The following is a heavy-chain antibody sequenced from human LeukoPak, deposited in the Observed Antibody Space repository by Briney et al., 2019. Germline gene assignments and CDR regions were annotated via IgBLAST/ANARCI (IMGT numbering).Heavy chain of an antibody. J-gene: IGHJ4*02. V-gene: IGHV3-23*01. D-gene: IGHD6-13*01. CDR2: ISASGGNT. CDR1: GFTFSSYA. CDR3: AKDGRVEQQLYYFDY. Sequence: GGSLRLSCAASGFTFSSYAMSWVRQAPGKGLEWVSTISASGGNTFYADSVKGRFTVSRDNSKNTLHLQMNSLRAEDTAVYYCAKDGRVEQQLYYFDYWGQGALVTVSS.